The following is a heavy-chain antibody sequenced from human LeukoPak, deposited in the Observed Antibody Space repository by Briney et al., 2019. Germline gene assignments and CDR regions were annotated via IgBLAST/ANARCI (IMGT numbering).Heavy chain of an antibody. Sequence: GASVKVSCKTSGYTFTVYAINWVRQAPGQGLEWMGWINPSSGGTNYAQKFQGWVTMTRDTSISTAYMELSRLRSDDTAVYYCARDASPMVRGVIITNWYFDLWGRGTVVTVSS. J-gene: IGHJ2*01. CDR2: INPSSGGT. CDR3: ARDASPMVRGVIITNWYFDL. CDR1: GYTFTVYA. V-gene: IGHV1-2*04. D-gene: IGHD3-10*01.